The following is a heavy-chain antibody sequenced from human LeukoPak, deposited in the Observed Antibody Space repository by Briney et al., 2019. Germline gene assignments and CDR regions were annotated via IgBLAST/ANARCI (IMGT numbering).Heavy chain of an antibody. CDR1: GYTFTSYA. Sequence: GASVKVSCKASGYTFTSYAMHWVRQAPGQSLEWMGWISAYNGNTNYAQKLQGRVTMTTDTSTSTAYMELRSLRSDDTAVYYCARGDLMITFGGVIVPPDYWGQGTLVTVSS. D-gene: IGHD3-16*02. CDR2: ISAYNGNT. CDR3: ARGDLMITFGGVIVPPDY. V-gene: IGHV1-18*01. J-gene: IGHJ4*02.